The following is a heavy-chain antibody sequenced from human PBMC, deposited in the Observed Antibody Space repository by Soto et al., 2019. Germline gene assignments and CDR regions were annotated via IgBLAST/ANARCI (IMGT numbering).Heavy chain of an antibody. CDR1: GYTCTSYA. Sequence: ASVKVSCKASGYTCTSYAMHWGRQAPGQRLEWMGSINAGNGNTKYSQKFQGRVTITRDTSASTAYMELSSLRSEATAVYYCARDPSYYGMDAWGQGTTVTVSS. J-gene: IGHJ6*02. CDR3: ARDPSYYGMDA. V-gene: IGHV1-3*01. CDR2: INAGNGNT.